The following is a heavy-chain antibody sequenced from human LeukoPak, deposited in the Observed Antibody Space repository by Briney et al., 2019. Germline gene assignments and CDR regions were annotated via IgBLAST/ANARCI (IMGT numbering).Heavy chain of an antibody. CDR2: FDPEDGET. Sequence: ASVTVSCKVSGYTLTELSMHWVRQAPGKGLEWMGGFDPEDGETIYAQKFQGRVSMTEDTSTDTAYMELSSLRSEDTAVYYCATEGRDGYNFDYWGQGTLVTVSS. D-gene: IGHD5-24*01. CDR3: ATEGRDGYNFDY. V-gene: IGHV1-24*01. CDR1: GYTLTELS. J-gene: IGHJ4*02.